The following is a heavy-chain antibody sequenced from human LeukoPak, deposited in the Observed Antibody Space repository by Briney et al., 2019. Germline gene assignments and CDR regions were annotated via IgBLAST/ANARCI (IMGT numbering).Heavy chain of an antibody. V-gene: IGHV4-30-2*01. CDR3: ARQRAPFTMVRGVIISSPGYFDY. D-gene: IGHD3-10*01. CDR1: GGSISSGGSS. CDR2: IYHSGIT. Sequence: SQTLSLTCAVSGGSISSGGSSWSWIRQPPGKGLEWIGYIYHSGITYYNPSLKSRVTISVDRSKNQFSLKLNSVTAADTAVYYCARQRAPFTMVRGVIISSPGYFDYWGQGTLVTVSS. J-gene: IGHJ4*02.